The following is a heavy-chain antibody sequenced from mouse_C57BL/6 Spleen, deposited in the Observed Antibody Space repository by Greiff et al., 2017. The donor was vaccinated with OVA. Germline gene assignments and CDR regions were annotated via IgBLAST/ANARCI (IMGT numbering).Heavy chain of an antibody. CDR2: IDPSDSYT. J-gene: IGHJ2*01. CDR3: ARAGRYYFDY. V-gene: IGHV1-69*01. CDR1: GYTFTSYW. D-gene: IGHD1-1*01. Sequence: QVHVKQPGAELVMPGASVKLSCKASGYTFTSYWMHWVKQRPGQGLEWIGEIDPSDSYTNYNQKFKGKSTLTVDKSSSTAYMQLSSLTSEDSAVYYCARAGRYYFDYWGQGTTLTVSS.